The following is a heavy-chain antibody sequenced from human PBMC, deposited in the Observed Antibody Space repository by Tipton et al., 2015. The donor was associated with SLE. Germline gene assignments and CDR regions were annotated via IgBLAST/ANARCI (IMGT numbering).Heavy chain of an antibody. Sequence: TLSLTCAVYGGSFSGYYWSWIRQPPGKGLEWIGEINHSGSTNYNPSLKSRVTISVDTSKNQFSLKLSSVTAADTAVYYCARERGYFDYWGQGTLVTVSS. CDR1: GGSFSGYY. V-gene: IGHV4-34*01. J-gene: IGHJ4*02. CDR3: ARERGYFDY. CDR2: INHSGST.